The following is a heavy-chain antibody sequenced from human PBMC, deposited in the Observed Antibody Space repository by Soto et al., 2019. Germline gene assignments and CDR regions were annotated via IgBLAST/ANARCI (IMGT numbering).Heavy chain of an antibody. CDR3: ARGSYGNRHYYHAMDV. J-gene: IGHJ6*02. CDR1: GFTLSPYA. V-gene: IGHV3-30-3*01. D-gene: IGHD4-4*01. CDR2: ISYDGSDK. Sequence: QVQLVESGGGVVQPGRSLRLSCAASGFTLSPYAMFWVRQAPGKGLEYVAVISYDGSDKYYADSVKGRFTISRDNSKNTRYLKMNGLRAEDTGIYYWARGSYGNRHYYHAMDVWGQGTTVTVSS.